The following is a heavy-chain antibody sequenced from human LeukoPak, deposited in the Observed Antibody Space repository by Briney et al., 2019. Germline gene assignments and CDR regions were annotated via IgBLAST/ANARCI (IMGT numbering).Heavy chain of an antibody. D-gene: IGHD3-10*01. CDR2: INHSGST. V-gene: IGHV4-34*01. Sequence: SETLSLTCAVYGGSFSGYYWSWIRQPPGKGLEWIGEINHSGSTNYNPSLKSRVTISVDTSKNQFSPKLSSVTAADTAVYYCARGVWFGELSGFYFDYWGQGTLVTVSS. CDR3: ARGVWFGELSGFYFDY. J-gene: IGHJ4*02. CDR1: GGSFSGYY.